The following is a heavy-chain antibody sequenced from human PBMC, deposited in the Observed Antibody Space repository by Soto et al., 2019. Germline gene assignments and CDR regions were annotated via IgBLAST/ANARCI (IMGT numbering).Heavy chain of an antibody. CDR3: ARDREPLDYFDY. CDR2: IYYSGST. CDR1: GGSISSGGYY. D-gene: IGHD1-1*01. J-gene: IGHJ4*02. Sequence: SETLSLTCTVSGGSISSGGYYWSWIRQHPGKGLEWIGYIYYSGSTYYNPSLKSRVTISVDTSKSQFSLKLSSVTAADTAVYYCARDREPLDYFDYWGQGTLVTV. V-gene: IGHV4-31*03.